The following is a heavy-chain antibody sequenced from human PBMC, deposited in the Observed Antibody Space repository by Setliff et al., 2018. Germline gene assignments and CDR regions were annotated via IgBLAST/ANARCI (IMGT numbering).Heavy chain of an antibody. Sequence: ASVKISCKSSGYPFVGYYIYWMRQTPGQGFEWMGWINPKSGGTKYAVKFQGRVTMTRDTSINTIYMELSSLTSDDTAIYYCAKQGDLAFDYWGQGTQVTVSS. CDR3: AKQGDLAFDY. J-gene: IGHJ4*02. CDR1: GYPFVGYY. CDR2: INPKSGGT. V-gene: IGHV1-2*02. D-gene: IGHD3-16*01.